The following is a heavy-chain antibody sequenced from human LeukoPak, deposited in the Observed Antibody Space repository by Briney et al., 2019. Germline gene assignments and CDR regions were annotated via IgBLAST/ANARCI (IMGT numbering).Heavy chain of an antibody. J-gene: IGHJ5*02. V-gene: IGHV7-4-1*02. CDR1: GYTFTSYA. CDR2: INTNTGNP. D-gene: IGHD6-13*01. CDR3: ARVSSSRYVGWFDP. Sequence: ASVKVSCKASGYTFTSYAMNWVRQAPGQGLEWMGWINTNTGNPTYAQGFTGWFVFSLDTSVSTAYLQISSLKAEDTAVYYCARVSSSRYVGWFDPWGQGTLVTVSS.